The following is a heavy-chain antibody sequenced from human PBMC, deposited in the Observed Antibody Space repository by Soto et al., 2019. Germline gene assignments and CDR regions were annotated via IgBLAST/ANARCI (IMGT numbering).Heavy chain of an antibody. D-gene: IGHD1-7*01. J-gene: IGHJ6*02. Sequence: GASVKVSCKASGYTFTGYYMHWVRQAPGQGLEWMGWINPNSGGTNYAQKFQGWVTMTRDTSISTAYMELSRLRSDDTAVYYCARTTRVYGITGTTDYYYGMDVWGQGTTVTVSS. CDR1: GYTFTGYY. CDR2: INPNSGGT. V-gene: IGHV1-2*04. CDR3: ARTTRVYGITGTTDYYYGMDV.